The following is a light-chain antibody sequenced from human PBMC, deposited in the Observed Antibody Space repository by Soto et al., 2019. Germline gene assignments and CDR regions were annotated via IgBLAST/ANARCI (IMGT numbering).Light chain of an antibody. Sequence: EIVLTQSPGTLSLSPGDRATLSCRASQSFSSSYLAWYQQKPGQAPRLLIYGASSRATGIPDRFSGSGSGTDSTLTISSLEPEDFAVYYCQHYGSALFTFGPGAKVDVK. CDR3: QHYGSALFT. J-gene: IGKJ3*01. CDR1: QSFSSSY. CDR2: GAS. V-gene: IGKV3-20*01.